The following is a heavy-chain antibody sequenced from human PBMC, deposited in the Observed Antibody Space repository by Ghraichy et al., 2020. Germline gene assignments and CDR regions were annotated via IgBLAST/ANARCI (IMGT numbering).Heavy chain of an antibody. J-gene: IGHJ4*02. Sequence: GGSLRLSCAASGFTFSSYCMSWVRQSPGKGLEWVANINQDGSETYYVDSVKGRFTISRDNAKNSLYLQMNSLRAEDTAVYYCARDEGTYGEIHFDYWVQGTLVTVSS. CDR2: INQDGSET. CDR3: ARDEGTYGEIHFDY. CDR1: GFTFSSYC. D-gene: IGHD4-17*01. V-gene: IGHV3-7*04.